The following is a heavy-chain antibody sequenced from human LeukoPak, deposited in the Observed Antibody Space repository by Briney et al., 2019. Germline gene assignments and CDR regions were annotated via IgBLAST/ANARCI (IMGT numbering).Heavy chain of an antibody. Sequence: PSETLSLACAVSGGSISSGGYSWSWLRQPAGKGLEWIGYIYHSGSTYYNPSLKSRVTISVDRSKNQFSLKLSSVTAADTAVYYCARGAMVRGVPLVDYWGQGTLVTVSS. D-gene: IGHD3-10*01. CDR1: GGSISSGGYS. J-gene: IGHJ4*02. CDR3: ARGAMVRGVPLVDY. V-gene: IGHV4-30-2*01. CDR2: IYHSGST.